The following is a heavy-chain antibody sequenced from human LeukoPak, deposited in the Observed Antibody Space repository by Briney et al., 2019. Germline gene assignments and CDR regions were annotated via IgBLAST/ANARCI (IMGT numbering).Heavy chain of an antibody. Sequence: GGSLRLSCAASXXXXXXXXXXXVXXXXXXXXVXVSXINTDGTIPNYADXVXRRFTISRDNAQHTLSLQMNRLXAEDTAVYYCTRGITGWSWRQGTLVTVSS. J-gene: IGHJ4*02. D-gene: IGHD6-19*01. V-gene: IGHV3-74*01. CDR2: INTDGTIP. CDR1: XXXXXXXX. CDR3: TRGITGWS.